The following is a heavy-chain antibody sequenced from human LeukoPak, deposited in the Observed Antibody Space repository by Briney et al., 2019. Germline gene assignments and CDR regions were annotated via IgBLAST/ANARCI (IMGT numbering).Heavy chain of an antibody. Sequence: GGSLRLSCTASGFTFSTYWMSWVRQAPGKGLEWVASIKEDGSEKYYVDSVKGRSTISRDNAKNSLFLQMNSLRGDDTAVYYCARNAFDYWGQGTLVTVSS. J-gene: IGHJ4*02. CDR2: IKEDGSEK. V-gene: IGHV3-7*01. CDR1: GFTFSTYW. CDR3: ARNAFDY. D-gene: IGHD4-11*01.